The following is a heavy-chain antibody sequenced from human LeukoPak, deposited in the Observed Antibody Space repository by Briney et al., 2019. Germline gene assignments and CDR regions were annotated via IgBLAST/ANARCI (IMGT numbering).Heavy chain of an antibody. Sequence: GASVKVSCKASGGTFSSHAISWVRQAPGQGLEWMGGIIPIFGTANYAQKFQGRVTITADESTSTAYMELSSLRSEDTAMYYCARFERGIGYYDSSGYQRPYAFDIWGPGTMVTVSS. V-gene: IGHV1-69*13. J-gene: IGHJ3*02. CDR3: ARFERGIGYYDSSGYQRPYAFDI. D-gene: IGHD3-22*01. CDR1: GGTFSSHA. CDR2: IIPIFGTA.